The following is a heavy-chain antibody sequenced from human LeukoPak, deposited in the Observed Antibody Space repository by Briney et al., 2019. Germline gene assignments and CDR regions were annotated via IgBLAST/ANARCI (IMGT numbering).Heavy chain of an antibody. Sequence: GGSLRLSCVASGFTFNYYWMSWVRQAPGKGLEWVSSISSSSSYIYYADSVKGRFTISRDNAKNSLYLQMNSLRAEDTAVYYCARESQPDAFDIWGQGTMVTVSS. J-gene: IGHJ3*02. CDR2: ISSSSSYI. V-gene: IGHV3-21*01. CDR1: GFTFNYYW. CDR3: ARESQPDAFDI.